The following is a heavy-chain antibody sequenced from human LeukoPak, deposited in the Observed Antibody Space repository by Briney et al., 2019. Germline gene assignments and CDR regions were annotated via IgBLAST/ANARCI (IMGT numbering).Heavy chain of an antibody. J-gene: IGHJ4*02. D-gene: IGHD6-19*01. Sequence: GGSLRLSCTASGFTFSSYWMDWVRQAPGKGLEWVANIKQDGSEKYYVDSVKGRFNISRDNAKNSLYLQMNSLRAEDTGVYYCARDRDWYSFDSWGQGTLVTVSS. CDR3: ARDRDWYSFDS. CDR1: GFTFSSYW. CDR2: IKQDGSEK. V-gene: IGHV3-7*03.